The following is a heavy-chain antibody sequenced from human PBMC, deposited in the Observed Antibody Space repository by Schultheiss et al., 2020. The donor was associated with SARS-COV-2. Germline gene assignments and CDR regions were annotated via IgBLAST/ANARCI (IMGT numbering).Heavy chain of an antibody. D-gene: IGHD4-11*01. CDR2: IYYSGST. Sequence: SETLSLTCTVSGGSISSYYWSWIRQPPGKGLEWIGYIYYSGSTYYNPSLKSRVTISVDTSKNQFSLKLSSVTAADTAVYYCARVGVTTHYFDYWGQGTLVTVSS. CDR3: ARVGVTTHYFDY. V-gene: IGHV4-59*08. J-gene: IGHJ4*02. CDR1: GGSISSYY.